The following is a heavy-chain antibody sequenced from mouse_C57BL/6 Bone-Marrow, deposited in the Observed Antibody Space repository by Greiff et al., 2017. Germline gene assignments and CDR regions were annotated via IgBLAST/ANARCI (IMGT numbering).Heavy chain of an antibody. Sequence: EVQLQQSGTVLARPGASVKMSCKTSGYTFTSYSMHWVKQRPGQGLEWIGAIYPGNSGTIYNQKFKGKAKLTAVTSASTAYMERSSLTNADSAVYYYKRDRNYEAMDYWGQGTTVTVSS. V-gene: IGHV1-5*01. CDR2: IYPGNSGT. J-gene: IGHJ4*01. CDR1: GYTFTSYS. D-gene: IGHD2-5*01. CDR3: KRDRNYEAMDY.